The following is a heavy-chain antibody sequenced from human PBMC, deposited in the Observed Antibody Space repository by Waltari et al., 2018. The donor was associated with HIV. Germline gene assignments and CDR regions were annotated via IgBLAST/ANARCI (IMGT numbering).Heavy chain of an antibody. V-gene: IGHV1-18*01. Sequence: QVQLVQSGAEVTKPGASVKVSCKASGYTFTSYGISWVRQAPGQGLEGRGWISAYNGNTNWSLKLQRRVSMTTDTSTRTAYMELRSLRSDDTAVYYCARDGVPATYGSLSAFDIWGQGTMVTVSS. J-gene: IGHJ3*02. CDR3: ARDGVPATYGSLSAFDI. CDR2: ISAYNGNT. CDR1: GYTFTSYG. D-gene: IGHD3-10*01.